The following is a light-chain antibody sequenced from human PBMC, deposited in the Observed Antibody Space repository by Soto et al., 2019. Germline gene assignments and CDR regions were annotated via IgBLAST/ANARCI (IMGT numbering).Light chain of an antibody. CDR3: QQYNSYPYT. J-gene: IGKJ2*01. CDR2: KAS. Sequence: DIQMTQSPSTLSASVGDRVTITCRASQSISSWWAWYQQKPGKAPNLLVYKASSLESGVPARFSGSGFGTEFTLTISSLQPDDFATYYCQQYNSYPYTFGQGTKLDIK. V-gene: IGKV1-5*03. CDR1: QSISSW.